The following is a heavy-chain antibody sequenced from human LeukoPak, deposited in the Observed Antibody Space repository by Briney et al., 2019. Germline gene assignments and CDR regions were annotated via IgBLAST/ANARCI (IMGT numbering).Heavy chain of an antibody. CDR3: ARESAYYYDSSGYYSSAFDI. J-gene: IGHJ3*02. V-gene: IGHV1-18*01. D-gene: IGHD3-22*01. CDR1: GYTFTSYG. Sequence: ASVKVSCKASGYTFTSYGISWVRQAPGQGLEWMGWISAYNGNTNYAQKLQGRVTMTTDTSTSTAYMELRSLRSDDTAVYYCARESAYYYDSSGYYSSAFDIWGQGTMVTVSS. CDR2: ISAYNGNT.